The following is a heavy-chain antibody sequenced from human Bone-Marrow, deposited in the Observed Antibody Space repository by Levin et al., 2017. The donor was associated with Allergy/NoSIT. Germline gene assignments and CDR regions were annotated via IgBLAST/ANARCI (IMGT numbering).Heavy chain of an antibody. V-gene: IGHV3-21*01. CDR1: GLTFSSHS. D-gene: IGHD3-22*01. Sequence: GASVKVSCAASGLTFSSHSMMWVRQAPGKGLEWVSSISSSSSFIYYADSVKGRFTISRDNAENSLFLQVNSLRAEDTAVYYCATRSLYYNSSGYLVYWGQGTLVTVSS. J-gene: IGHJ4*02. CDR3: ATRSLYYNSSGYLVY. CDR2: ISSSSSFI.